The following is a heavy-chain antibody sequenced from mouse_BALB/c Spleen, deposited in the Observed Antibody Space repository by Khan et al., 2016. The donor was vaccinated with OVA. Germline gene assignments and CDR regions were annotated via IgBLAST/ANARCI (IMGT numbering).Heavy chain of an antibody. V-gene: IGHV1-7*01. CDR1: GYTFTTYW. Sequence: VQLQQSGAELAKPGASVKMSCKASGYTFTTYWMHWVKQRPGQGLEWIGYINPTSGYTDYNEKFKDRATLSADRSSSTAYRKLSSLTSEDSAVYYCTRDRIDYWGQGTTLTVSS. CDR3: TRDRIDY. J-gene: IGHJ2*01. CDR2: INPTSGYT.